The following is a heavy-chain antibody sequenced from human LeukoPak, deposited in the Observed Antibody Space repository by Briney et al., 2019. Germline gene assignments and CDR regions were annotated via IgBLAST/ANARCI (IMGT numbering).Heavy chain of an antibody. Sequence: SVKVSCKDSGGTFSSYTISWVQQAPGQGLEWMGRIIPILGIANYAQKFQGRVTITADKSTSTAYMELSSLRSEDTAVYYCARTYSSSRYNWFDPWGQGTLVTVSS. CDR1: GGTFSSYT. V-gene: IGHV1-69*02. CDR3: ARTYSSSRYNWFDP. D-gene: IGHD6-13*01. CDR2: IIPILGIA. J-gene: IGHJ5*02.